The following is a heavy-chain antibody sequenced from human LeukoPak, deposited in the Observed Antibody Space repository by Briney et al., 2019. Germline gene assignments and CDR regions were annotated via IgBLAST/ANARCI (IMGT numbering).Heavy chain of an antibody. J-gene: IGHJ3*02. CDR3: AKEMGAAWVDAFDI. CDR1: GFTFGSYA. D-gene: IGHD1-26*01. Sequence: PGGSLRLSCVASGFTFGSYAMSRVRQAPGKGLEWVSAISGSGGNTFYADSVKGRFTISRDNSKNTLYLQMNSLRAEDTAVYYSAKEMGAAWVDAFDIWGQGTMVTVSS. CDR2: ISGSGGNT. V-gene: IGHV3-23*01.